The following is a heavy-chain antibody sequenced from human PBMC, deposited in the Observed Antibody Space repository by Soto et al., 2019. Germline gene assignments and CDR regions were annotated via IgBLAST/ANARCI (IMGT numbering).Heavy chain of an antibody. CDR1: GYTFSTSG. D-gene: IGHD6-6*01. V-gene: IGHV1-18*01. CDR3: AREGTRPYYYYGRYV. Sequence: QAQLEQSGAEVKKPGASVKVSCKSSGYTFSTSGISWVRQAPGQGLEWMGWISTYNGDANYAQRFQGRVTMTTVTSTSTTFIQLSSLRSDDTAVYYCAREGTRPYYYYGRYVWGQGTTVTVSS. J-gene: IGHJ6*02. CDR2: ISTYNGDA.